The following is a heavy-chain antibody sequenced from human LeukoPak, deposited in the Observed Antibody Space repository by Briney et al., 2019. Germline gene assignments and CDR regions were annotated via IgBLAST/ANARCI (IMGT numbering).Heavy chain of an antibody. CDR2: FDPEDGET. J-gene: IGHJ5*02. CDR3: ATVVVVPAAHAPFDP. V-gene: IGHV1-24*01. D-gene: IGHD2-2*01. CDR1: GYTLTELS. Sequence: ASVKVSCKVSGYTLTELSMHWVRQAPGKGLEWRGGFDPEDGETIYAQKFQGRVTMTEDTSTDTAYMELSSLRSEDTAVYYCATVVVVPAAHAPFDPWGQGTLVTVSS.